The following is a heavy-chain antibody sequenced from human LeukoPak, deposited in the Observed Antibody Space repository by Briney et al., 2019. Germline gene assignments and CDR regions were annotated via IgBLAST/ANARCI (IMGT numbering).Heavy chain of an antibody. CDR3: AQSLGASTWVGNWFDP. CDR2: INHSGST. CDR1: GGSFSGYY. Sequence: SETLSLTCAVCGGSFSGYYWIWIRQPPGKGLEWIGEINHSGSTNYNPSLKSRLTISVDTPKNQFSLKLSSVTAADTAVYYCAQSLGASTWVGNWFDPWGQGTLVTVSS. V-gene: IGHV4-34*01. D-gene: IGHD6-13*01. J-gene: IGHJ5*02.